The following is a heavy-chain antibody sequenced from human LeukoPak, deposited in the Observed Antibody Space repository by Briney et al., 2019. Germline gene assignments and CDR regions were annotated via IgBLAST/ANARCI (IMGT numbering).Heavy chain of an antibody. CDR1: GFTFSSYA. D-gene: IGHD5-24*01. CDR3: AKEAHYPHMGTILVTIDS. V-gene: IGHV3-23*01. CDR2: IGGSDGKK. Sequence: GGSLRLSCAASGFTFSSYAMNWVRQAPGNGLEWVSAIGGSDGKKYYADSVKGRFTISRDNSKNMLSLQMNSLSAEDTALYYCAKEAHYPHMGTILVTIDSGGQGTLVTVPS. J-gene: IGHJ4*02.